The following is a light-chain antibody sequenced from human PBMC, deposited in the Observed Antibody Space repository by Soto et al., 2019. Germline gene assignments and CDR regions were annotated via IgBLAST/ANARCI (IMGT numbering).Light chain of an antibody. CDR2: EVR. Sequence: QSALTQPSSGLGSPGQALTISLPGTSIDIGSYDLVSWYQQHADKVPKLIIYEVRKRPSGVSNRFSGSKSGNTASLTISGLQAEDEADYYCCSGSTTFYVFGTGTKVTVL. CDR3: CSGSTTFYV. V-gene: IGLV2-23*02. CDR1: SIDIGSYDL. J-gene: IGLJ1*01.